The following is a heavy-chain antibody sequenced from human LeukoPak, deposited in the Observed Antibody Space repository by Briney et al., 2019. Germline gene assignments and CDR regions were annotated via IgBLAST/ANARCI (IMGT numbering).Heavy chain of an antibody. Sequence: PGGSLRLSCAASGFIFSSYAMSWVRQAPGKGLEWVSSISSSSSYIYYADSVKGRFTISRDNAKNSLYLQMNSLRAEDTAVYYCARVRYCSSISCLYYFDYWGQGTLVTVSS. CDR2: ISSSSSYI. CDR3: ARVRYCSSISCLYYFDY. D-gene: IGHD2-2*01. J-gene: IGHJ4*02. CDR1: GFIFSSYA. V-gene: IGHV3-21*01.